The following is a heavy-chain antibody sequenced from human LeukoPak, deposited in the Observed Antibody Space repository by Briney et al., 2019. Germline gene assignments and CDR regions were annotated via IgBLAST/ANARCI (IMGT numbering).Heavy chain of an antibody. V-gene: IGHV3-23*01. D-gene: IGHD3-10*01. J-gene: IGHJ4*02. CDR2: ISATAT. Sequence: PGGSLRLSCAASGFTFSSYAMSWVRQAPGKGLEWVSLISATATYYEDSVTGRFTISRDISRNTLYLQMNSQRADDTAGYYCAKGQGSGSYSLDYWGQGTLVTVSS. CDR3: AKGQGSGSYSLDY. CDR1: GFTFSSYA.